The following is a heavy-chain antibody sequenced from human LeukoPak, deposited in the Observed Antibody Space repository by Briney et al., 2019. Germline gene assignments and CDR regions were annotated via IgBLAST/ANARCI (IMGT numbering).Heavy chain of an antibody. CDR2: MNPNSGNT. Sequence: ASVKVSCKASGYTFTSYDINWVRQATGQGLEWMGWMNPNSGNTGYAQKFQGRVTMTRNTSISTAYMELSSLRSEDTAVYYCARGRKGYSYGQYYFDYWGQGNLVNVSS. CDR1: GYTFTSYD. V-gene: IGHV1-8*01. CDR3: ARGRKGYSYGQYYFDY. J-gene: IGHJ4*02. D-gene: IGHD5-18*01.